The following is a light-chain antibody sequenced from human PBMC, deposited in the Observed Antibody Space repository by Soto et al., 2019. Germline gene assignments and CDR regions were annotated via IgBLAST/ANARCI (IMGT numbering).Light chain of an antibody. Sequence: DIQMTQSPSSLSASVGDRVTITCRASQTISRYLNWYQHKPGKPPKLLIYGTSNLQSGVPSRFSGSGSGTDFTLTISSLQPEDFATYYCQQTNSPPHSFGQGTNLEIK. CDR3: QQTNSPPHS. V-gene: IGKV1-39*01. J-gene: IGKJ2*01. CDR1: QTISRY. CDR2: GTS.